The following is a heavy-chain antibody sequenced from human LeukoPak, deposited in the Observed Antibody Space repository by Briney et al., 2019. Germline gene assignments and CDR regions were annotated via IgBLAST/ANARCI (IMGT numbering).Heavy chain of an antibody. J-gene: IGHJ4*02. CDR3: ARVGYSSSSGKLDY. D-gene: IGHD6-6*01. CDR1: GYTFTSYG. V-gene: IGHV1-18*01. Sequence: GASVKVSCKASGYTFTSYGISWVRQVPGQGLEWIGWISAYNGNTNYAQKLQGRVTMTRGTSISTAYMELSRLRSDDTAVYYCARVGYSSSSGKLDYWGQGTLVTVSS. CDR2: ISAYNGNT.